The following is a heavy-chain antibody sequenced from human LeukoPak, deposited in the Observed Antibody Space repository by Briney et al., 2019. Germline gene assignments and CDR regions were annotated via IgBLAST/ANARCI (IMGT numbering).Heavy chain of an antibody. Sequence: SETLSLTCTVSGGSISSGGYYWSWIRQPPGKGLDWIGYMYYSGSTNYNPSLKSRVTISVDTSKNQFSLKLSSVTAADTAVYYCARDTAMVHDYYYGMDVWGQGTTVTVSS. CDR3: ARDTAMVHDYYYGMDV. V-gene: IGHV4-61*08. CDR2: MYYSGST. D-gene: IGHD5-18*01. J-gene: IGHJ6*02. CDR1: GGSISSGGYY.